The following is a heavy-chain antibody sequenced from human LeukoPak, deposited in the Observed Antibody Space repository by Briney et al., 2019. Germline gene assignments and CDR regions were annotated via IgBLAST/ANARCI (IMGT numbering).Heavy chain of an antibody. J-gene: IGHJ4*02. CDR3: ARGHRSSWYSDY. CDR2: INHSGST. D-gene: IGHD6-13*01. Sequence: SETLSPTCAVYGGSFSGYYWSWIRQPPGKGLEWIGEINHSGSTNYNPSLKSRVTISVDTSKNQFSLKLSSVTAADTAVYYCARGHRSSWYSDYWGQGTLVTVSS. CDR1: GGSFSGYY. V-gene: IGHV4-34*01.